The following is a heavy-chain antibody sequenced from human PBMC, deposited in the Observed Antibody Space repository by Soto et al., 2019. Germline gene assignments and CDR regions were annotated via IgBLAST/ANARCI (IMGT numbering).Heavy chain of an antibody. CDR1: GFTFSSYA. J-gene: IGHJ5*02. CDR2: ISGSGGST. CDR3: AKDHGYGDYWNWFDP. Sequence: GGSLRLSCAASGFTFSSYAMSWVRQAPGKGLEWVSAISGSGGSTYYADSVKGRFTISRDNSKNTLYLQMNSLRAEDTAVYYCAKDHGYGDYWNWFDPWGQGTLVTVSS. D-gene: IGHD4-17*01. V-gene: IGHV3-23*01.